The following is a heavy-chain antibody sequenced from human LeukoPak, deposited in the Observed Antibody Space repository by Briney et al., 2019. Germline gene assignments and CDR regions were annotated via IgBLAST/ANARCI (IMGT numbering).Heavy chain of an antibody. CDR2: INTYNGNT. J-gene: IGHJ5*02. V-gene: IGHV1-18*01. D-gene: IGHD3-16*01. CDR3: ARDLVHHRLLATAYNWFDP. Sequence: ASVKVSCKASGYTFTSYGISWVRQAPGQGLEWMGWINTYNGNTKYAQKVQGRVTMTTDTSTTTAYLEVRRLRSDDTAVYHCARDLVHHRLLATAYNWFDPWGQGTLVTVSS. CDR1: GYTFTSYG.